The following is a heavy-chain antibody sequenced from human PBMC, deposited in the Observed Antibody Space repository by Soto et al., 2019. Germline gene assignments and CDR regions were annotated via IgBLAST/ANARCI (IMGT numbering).Heavy chain of an antibody. CDR1: GFTFSNYA. V-gene: IGHV3-23*01. CDR3: AKDQGSSWYEIDY. Sequence: EVQLLESGGGLVEPGGSLRLSSAASGFTFSNYAVTWVRKAPGKGLEWVATISGSGGSTYYADSVKGRFTISRDNSKNTPYLQMNSLRAEDTAVYYCAKDQGSSWYEIDYWGQGTLVTVSS. CDR2: ISGSGGST. D-gene: IGHD6-13*01. J-gene: IGHJ4*02.